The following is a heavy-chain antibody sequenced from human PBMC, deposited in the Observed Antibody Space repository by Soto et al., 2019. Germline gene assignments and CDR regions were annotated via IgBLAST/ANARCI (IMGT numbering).Heavy chain of an antibody. CDR2: IYPGDSET. CDR3: ARHGAYSSFEF. J-gene: IGHJ4*02. V-gene: IGHV5-51*01. CDR1: GYSFNNAW. D-gene: IGHD6-19*01. Sequence: PGESLKISCKGSGYSFNNAWIAWVRQIPGKGLEWMGIIYPGDSETRYSPSFLGQVTISADKSINTAYLQWSSLKASDTAMYYCARHGAYSSFEFWGKGTLVTVSS.